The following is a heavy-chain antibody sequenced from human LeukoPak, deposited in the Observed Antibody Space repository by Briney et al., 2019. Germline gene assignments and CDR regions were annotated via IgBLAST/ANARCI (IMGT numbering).Heavy chain of an antibody. D-gene: IGHD6-13*01. CDR1: GGSISSDY. J-gene: IGHJ5*02. V-gene: IGHV4-4*07. CDR3: ARGIADRYNWFDP. CDR2: INSRGSI. Sequence: SETLSLTCTVSGGSISSDYWSWIRQPAGKGLDWIGRINSRGSIKYNPSLRSRVTISEDTSQKQFSLELSSVTAADTAVYYCARGIADRYNWFDPWGQGILVTVSS.